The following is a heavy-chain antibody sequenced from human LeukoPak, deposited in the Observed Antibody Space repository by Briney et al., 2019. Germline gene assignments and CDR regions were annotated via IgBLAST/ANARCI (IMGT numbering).Heavy chain of an antibody. CDR1: GGSFKVYY. Sequence: SSETLSLTCAVYGGSFKVYYWSWIRQSPGKGLEWIGEINHTGGAAYNPALKSRVTISVDTSKNQFSLKLSSVTAADTAVYYCARARQQLLDYWGQGTLVTVSS. J-gene: IGHJ4*02. D-gene: IGHD6-13*01. CDR2: INHTGGA. V-gene: IGHV4-34*01. CDR3: ARARQQLLDY.